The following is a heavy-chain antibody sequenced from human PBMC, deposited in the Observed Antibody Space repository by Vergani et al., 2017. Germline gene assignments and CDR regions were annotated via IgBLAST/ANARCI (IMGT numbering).Heavy chain of an antibody. J-gene: IGHJ4*02. CDR3: ARRGGYSYGFDY. Sequence: QVQLQESGPGLVKPPGTLSLTCAVSGGPISSSNWWSWVRQPPGKGLEWIGEIYHSGSTNYNPSLKSRVTISVYKSKNQFSLKLSSVTAADTAVYYCARRGGYSYGFDYWGQGTLVTVSS. CDR1: GGPISSSNW. CDR2: IYHSGST. D-gene: IGHD5-18*01. V-gene: IGHV4-4*03.